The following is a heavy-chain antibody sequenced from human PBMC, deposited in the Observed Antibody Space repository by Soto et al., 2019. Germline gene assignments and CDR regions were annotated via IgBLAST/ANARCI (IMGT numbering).Heavy chain of an antibody. Sequence: QVQLVQSGAEVKKPGSSVRVSCKTSGGTFNNDAISWVRQAPGQGLEWMGGIIPVFGTAESAQKFQGRVTITADESTSTAYMQLSSLRSEDTAIYSCSSIPIATAAQVDFWGQGTLVTVTS. D-gene: IGHD6-13*01. CDR2: IIPVFGTA. CDR3: SSIPIATAAQVDF. J-gene: IGHJ4*02. V-gene: IGHV1-69*01. CDR1: GGTFNNDA.